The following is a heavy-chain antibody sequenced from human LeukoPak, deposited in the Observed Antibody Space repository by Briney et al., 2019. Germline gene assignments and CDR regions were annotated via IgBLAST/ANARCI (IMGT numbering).Heavy chain of an antibody. D-gene: IGHD2-21*02. J-gene: IGHJ3*02. CDR1: GFTFSSYA. Sequence: GGSLRLSCAASGFTFSSYAMHWVRQAPGKGLEWVAVISYDGSNKYYADSVKGRFTISRDNSKNTLYLQMNSLRAEDTAVYYCARDHCRGDCYPYAFDIWGQGTMVTVSS. CDR2: ISYDGSNK. V-gene: IGHV3-30-3*01. CDR3: ARDHCRGDCYPYAFDI.